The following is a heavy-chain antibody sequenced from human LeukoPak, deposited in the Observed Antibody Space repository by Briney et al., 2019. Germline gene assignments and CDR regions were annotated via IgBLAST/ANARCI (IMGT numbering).Heavy chain of an antibody. CDR2: IYYSGST. CDR3: AKAPRGGTTL. V-gene: IGHV4-59*01. D-gene: IGHD1-7*01. Sequence: SETLSLTCTVSGGSISSYYWSWIRQPPGKGLEWIGYIYYSGSTNYNPSLKSRVTISVDTSKNQFSLKLSSVTAADTAVYYCAKAPRGGTTLWGQGTMVTVSS. CDR1: GGSISSYY. J-gene: IGHJ3*01.